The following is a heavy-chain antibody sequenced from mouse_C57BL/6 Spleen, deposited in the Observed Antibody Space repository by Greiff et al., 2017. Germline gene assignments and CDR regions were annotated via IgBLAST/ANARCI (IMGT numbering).Heavy chain of an antibody. J-gene: IGHJ2*01. V-gene: IGHV14-4*01. CDR1: GFNIKDDY. D-gene: IGHD3-3*01. Sequence: EVKLLESGAELVRPGASVKLSCTASGFNIKDDYMHWVKQRPEQGLEWIGWIDPENGDTEYASKFQGKATITADTSSHTAYLQLSSLTSEDTAVYYCTTGWVYHFYYWGQGTTLTVSS. CDR2: IDPENGDT. CDR3: TTGWVYHFYY.